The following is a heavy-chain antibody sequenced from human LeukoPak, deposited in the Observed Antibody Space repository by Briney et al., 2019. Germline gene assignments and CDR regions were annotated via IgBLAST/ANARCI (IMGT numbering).Heavy chain of an antibody. D-gene: IGHD3-10*01. CDR3: AKRVRGVSYYYYMDV. J-gene: IGHJ6*03. CDR2: ISGSGGST. CDR1: GFTFSSYA. V-gene: IGHV3-23*01. Sequence: PGGSLRLPCAASGFTFSSYAMSWVRQAPGKGLEWVSAISGSGGSTYYADSVKGRFTISRDNSKNTLYLQMNSLRAEDTAVYYCAKRVRGVSYYYYMDVWGKGTTVTISS.